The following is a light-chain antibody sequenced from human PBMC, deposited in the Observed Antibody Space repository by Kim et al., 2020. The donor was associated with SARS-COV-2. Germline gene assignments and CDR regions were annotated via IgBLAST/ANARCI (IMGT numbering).Light chain of an antibody. V-gene: IGLV1-44*01. Sequence: ELTQPPSASGTPGQRVTISCFGGSSNVGSNTVNWYQQFPGTAPKFLIDSNDRRPSGVSDRVSSSKSGTYASLAISGLQSEDEADYYCATWDDRLDVLMFGGGTQLTVL. CDR1: SSNVGSNT. CDR3: ATWDDRLDVLM. J-gene: IGLJ3*02. CDR2: SND.